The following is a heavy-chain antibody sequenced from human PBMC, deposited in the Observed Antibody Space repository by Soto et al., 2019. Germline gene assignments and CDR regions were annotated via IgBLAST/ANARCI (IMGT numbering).Heavy chain of an antibody. V-gene: IGHV4-39*02. D-gene: IGHD3-9*01. J-gene: IGHJ4*02. CDR3: TTGGGAWKTGL. CDR2: VHPSGNT. CDR1: GGSFSSSPGYY. Sequence: QLQLQESGPGLVKPSETLSLTCTVSGGSFSSSPGYYWGWMRQPPGKGLEWIGTVHPSGNTYYNPSFKSRVTISKDSSMNHPSLQLTSVTAADTAIYYCTTGGGAWKTGLWGQGTLVTASS.